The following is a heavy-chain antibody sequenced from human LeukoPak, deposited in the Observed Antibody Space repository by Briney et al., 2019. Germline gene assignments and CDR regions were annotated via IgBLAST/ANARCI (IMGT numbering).Heavy chain of an antibody. CDR1: GGSFSGDY. CDR2: INYSGST. V-gene: IGHV4-34*01. J-gene: IGHJ2*01. CDR3: ARGVRRYFDL. Sequence: SETLSLTCAVYGGSFSGDYWSGIRQPPGKGVEWIGEINYSGSTNYNPSLKSRVTISVDTSKNQFSLKLSSVTAADTAVYYCARGVRRYFDLWGRGTLVTVSS.